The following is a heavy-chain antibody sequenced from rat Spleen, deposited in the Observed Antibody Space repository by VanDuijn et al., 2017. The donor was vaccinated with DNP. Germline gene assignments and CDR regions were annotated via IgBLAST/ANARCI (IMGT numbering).Heavy chain of an antibody. CDR2: ISYSGST. Sequence: EVQLQESGPGLVKPSQSLSLTCSVTGYSITSNYWGWIRKFPGNKMEWIGHISYSGSTSYNPSLKSRISITRDTSKNQFFLQLNSVITEDTATYYCARWYNYFDYWGQGVMVTVSS. D-gene: IGHD1-5*01. V-gene: IGHV3-1*01. CDR3: ARWYNYFDY. J-gene: IGHJ2*01. CDR1: GYSITSNY.